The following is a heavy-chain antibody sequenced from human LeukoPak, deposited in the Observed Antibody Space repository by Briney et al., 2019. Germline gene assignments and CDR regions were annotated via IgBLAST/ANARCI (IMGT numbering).Heavy chain of an antibody. D-gene: IGHD3-22*01. CDR3: ARVANYDSRHFDY. V-gene: IGHV1-2*04. CDR2: INPNSGGT. J-gene: IGHJ4*02. Sequence: ASVKVSCKASGYTFTGYYMHWVRQAPGQGLEWMGWINPNSGGTNYAQKFQGWVTMTRDTSISTAYMELSRLRSDDTAVYYCARVANYDSRHFDYWGQGTLVTVSS. CDR1: GYTFTGYY.